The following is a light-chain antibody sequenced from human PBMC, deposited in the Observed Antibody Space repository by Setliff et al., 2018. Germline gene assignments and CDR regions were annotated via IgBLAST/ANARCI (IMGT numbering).Light chain of an antibody. CDR1: NIGDKS. CDR3: QVWDPASDHRV. V-gene: IGLV3-21*03. Sequence: SYELTQPPSESVAPGKTARITCGGHNIGDKSVHWYQQKPGQAPVLVVYDDSDRPSGSPGRFSGSNSGNTATLTISRVEAGDEADYYCQVWDPASDHRVFGTGTKVTV. CDR2: DDS. J-gene: IGLJ1*01.